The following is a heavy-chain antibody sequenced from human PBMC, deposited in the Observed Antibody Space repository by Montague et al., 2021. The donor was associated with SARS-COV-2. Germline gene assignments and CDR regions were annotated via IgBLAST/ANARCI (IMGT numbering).Heavy chain of an antibody. Sequence: CAISGDSVSINSVAWSWIRQSPSRGLEWLGRTYYRSKCYSDYAPXVRCRLTVYPDASKNEFSLELNYVTPEDPAVYYCVRYSGWFYFDFWGQGTLVTVSS. J-gene: IGHJ4*02. V-gene: IGHV6-1*01. CDR2: TYYRSKCYS. D-gene: IGHD6-19*01. CDR3: VRYSGWFYFDF. CDR1: GDSVSINSVA.